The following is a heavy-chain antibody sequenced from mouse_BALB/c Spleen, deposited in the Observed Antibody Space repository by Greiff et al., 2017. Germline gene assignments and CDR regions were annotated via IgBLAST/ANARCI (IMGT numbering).Heavy chain of an antibody. D-gene: IGHD2-14*01. Sequence: VQVVESGAELAKPGASVKMSCKASGYTFTSYWMHWVKQRPGQGLEWIGYINPSTGYTEYNQKFKDKATLTADKSSSTAYMQLSSLTSEDSAVYYCARRSRYGAMDYWGQGTSVTVSS. J-gene: IGHJ4*01. V-gene: IGHV1-7*01. CDR3: ARRSRYGAMDY. CDR2: INPSTGYT. CDR1: GYTFTSYW.